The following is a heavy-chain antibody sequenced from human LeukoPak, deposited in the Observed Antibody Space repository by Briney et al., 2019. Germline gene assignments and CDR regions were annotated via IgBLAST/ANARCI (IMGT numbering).Heavy chain of an antibody. J-gene: IGHJ4*02. CDR3: ARGEGYSGSLDY. D-gene: IGHD1-26*01. V-gene: IGHV4-61*02. CDR2: IYTSGST. Sequence: PSETLSLTCTVSGGSISSGSYYWSWIRQPAGKGLEWIGRIYTSGSTNYNPSLKSRVTMSVDTSKNQFSLKLSSVTAADTAVYYCARGEGYSGSLDYWGQGTLVTVSS. CDR1: GGSISSGSYY.